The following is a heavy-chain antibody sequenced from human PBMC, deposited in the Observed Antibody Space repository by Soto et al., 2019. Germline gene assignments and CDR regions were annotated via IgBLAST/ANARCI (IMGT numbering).Heavy chain of an antibody. CDR3: VEYHHDGWYGSFEF. J-gene: IGHJ4*02. Sequence: GGSLRLSCAACGFTFSIYAMSWVRQAPGKGLEWVSSISGSGSSTYNADSVKGRFTFSRDNSKNTLYLQMNSLRTDDTAVYYTVEYHHDGWYGSFEFWGQGTLVTVSS. V-gene: IGHV3-23*01. CDR1: GFTFSIYA. CDR2: ISGSGSST. D-gene: IGHD6-19*01.